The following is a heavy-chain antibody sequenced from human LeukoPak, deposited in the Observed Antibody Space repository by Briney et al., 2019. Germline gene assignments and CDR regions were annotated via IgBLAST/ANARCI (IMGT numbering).Heavy chain of an antibody. J-gene: IGHJ5*01. D-gene: IGHD3/OR15-3a*01. Sequence: SETLSLTCTVSGGSISSSTYYWGWIRQPPGKGLEWIGSIYYSGSTYYNPSLKSRVTISVDTSKNQFSLKLSSVTAADTAVYYCAISSGLNWFDSWGQGTLVTASS. CDR2: IYYSGST. CDR3: AISSGLNWFDS. CDR1: GGSISSSTYY. V-gene: IGHV4-39*01.